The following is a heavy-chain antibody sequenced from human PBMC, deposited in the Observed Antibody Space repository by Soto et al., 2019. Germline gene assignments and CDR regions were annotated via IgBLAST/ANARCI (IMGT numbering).Heavy chain of an antibody. J-gene: IGHJ5*02. V-gene: IGHV4-61*01. CDR2: IYDSGST. Sequence: QVQLQESGPGLVKPSETLSLSCSVSGGSVSSGSHYWSWIWQPPGKGLEWIGFIYDSGSTHYNPSLKSRVTISLNTSKNQFSLKLSSVTAADTAVYYCAGRSGEGWFDPWGQGTLVTVSS. D-gene: IGHD2-15*01. CDR1: GGSVSSGSHY. CDR3: AGRSGEGWFDP.